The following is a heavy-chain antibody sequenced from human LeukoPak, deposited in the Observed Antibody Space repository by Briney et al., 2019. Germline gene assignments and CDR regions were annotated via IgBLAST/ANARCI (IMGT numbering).Heavy chain of an antibody. CDR3: ARDQGYSSSWYDWYFDL. J-gene: IGHJ2*01. V-gene: IGHV1-46*01. CDR2: INPSGGST. CDR1: GYTFTSYY. D-gene: IGHD6-13*01. Sequence: ASVKVSCKASGYTFTSYYMHWLRQAPGPGLEWVGIINPSGGSTSSAQKFQGRVTMTRDTATSTVYMELSSMRSEDTAVYYCARDQGYSSSWYDWYFDLWGRGTLVTVSS.